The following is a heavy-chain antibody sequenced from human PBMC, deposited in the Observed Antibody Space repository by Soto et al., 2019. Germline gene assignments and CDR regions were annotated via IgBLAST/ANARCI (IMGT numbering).Heavy chain of an antibody. CDR3: ARDYYDSSGYNGMDV. J-gene: IGHJ6*02. CDR1: GASISNYY. V-gene: IGHV4-59*01. Sequence: QVQLQESGPGLVKPSETLSLTCTVSGASISNYYWSWIRQPPGKGLEWIGYIYNSGSTNYNPSLESRVTMSLDTSKNQFSLKLSSVTAADTAVYYCARDYYDSSGYNGMDVWGQGTTVTVSS. CDR2: IYNSGST. D-gene: IGHD3-22*01.